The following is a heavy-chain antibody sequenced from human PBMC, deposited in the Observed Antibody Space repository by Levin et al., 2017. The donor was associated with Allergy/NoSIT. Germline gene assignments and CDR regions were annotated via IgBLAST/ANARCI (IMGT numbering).Heavy chain of an antibody. CDR1: GGSISSSSYY. CDR3: ARLGSSTGGDAFDI. Sequence: LSQTLSLTCTVSGGSISSSSYYWGWIRQPPGKGLEWIGSIYYSGSTYYNPSLKSRVTISVDTSKNQFSLKLSSVTAADTAVYYCARLGSSTGGDAFDIWGQGTMVTVSS. D-gene: IGHD6-13*01. J-gene: IGHJ3*02. V-gene: IGHV4-39*01. CDR2: IYYSGST.